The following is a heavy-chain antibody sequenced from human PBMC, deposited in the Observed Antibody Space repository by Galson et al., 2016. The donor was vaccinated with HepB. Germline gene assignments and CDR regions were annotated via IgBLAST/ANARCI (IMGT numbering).Heavy chain of an antibody. CDR3: ATDGYDQKGDDY. V-gene: IGHV3-7*01. CDR2: IKQDGSET. D-gene: IGHD5-12*01. Sequence: ETLSLTCTVSGGSISSSGFYWGWIRQPPGKGLEWVANIKQDGSETYYVDSVKGRFTISRDNAGNSLYLQLNSLRAEDTAVYYCATDGYDQKGDDYWGQGTLVAVSS. CDR1: GGSISSSG. J-gene: IGHJ4*02.